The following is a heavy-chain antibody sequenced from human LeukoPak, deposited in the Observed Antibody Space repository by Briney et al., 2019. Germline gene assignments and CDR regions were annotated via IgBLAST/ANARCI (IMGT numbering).Heavy chain of an antibody. Sequence: GGSLRLSCAASGFTFEDYGMSWVRQAPGKGLEWVSGINWNGGSAGYADSVKGRFTISRDNAKNSLYLQMNSLRAEDTALYYCARDRDYARYAFDIWGQGTMVTVSS. J-gene: IGHJ3*02. D-gene: IGHD3-16*01. CDR3: ARDRDYARYAFDI. CDR2: INWNGGSA. V-gene: IGHV3-20*04. CDR1: GFTFEDYG.